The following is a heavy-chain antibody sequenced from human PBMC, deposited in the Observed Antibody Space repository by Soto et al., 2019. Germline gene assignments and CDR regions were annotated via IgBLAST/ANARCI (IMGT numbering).Heavy chain of an antibody. V-gene: IGHV3-23*01. J-gene: IGHJ3*02. CDR3: AKGTYRDYVYWDHAFDI. CDR2: ISGSGSRT. D-gene: IGHD4-17*01. CDR1: GFTFSSYA. Sequence: GGSLRLSCAASGFTFSSYAMSWVRQAPWKGLEWVSAISGSGSRTYYADSVKGRFTFSRDNSKKTLYLQMNSLRAEDTAVYFCAKGTYRDYVYWDHAFDIWGQGTMVTVSS.